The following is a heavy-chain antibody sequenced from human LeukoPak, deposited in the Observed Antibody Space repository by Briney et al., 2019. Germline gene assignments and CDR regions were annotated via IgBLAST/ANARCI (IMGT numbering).Heavy chain of an antibody. CDR2: IKQDGSEK. V-gene: IGHV3-7*03. D-gene: IGHD3-10*01. Sequence: GGSLRLSCGASGFSFSSNWMSWVRQAPGRGLEWVADIKQDGSEKHYLDSVKGRFTISRDNGKNSLYLQMNSLRAEDTAVYYCAREKGIMVREMALDIWGQGTMVTVSS. J-gene: IGHJ3*02. CDR3: AREKGIMVREMALDI. CDR1: GFSFSSNW.